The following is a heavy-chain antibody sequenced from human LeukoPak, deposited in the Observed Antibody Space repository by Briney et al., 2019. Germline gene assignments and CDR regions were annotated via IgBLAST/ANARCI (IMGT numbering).Heavy chain of an antibody. D-gene: IGHD3-22*01. Sequence: ASVKVSCKVSGYTLTELSMHWVRQAPGKGLEWMGGFNPEDGETIYAQKFQGRVTMTEDTSTDTAYMELSSLRSEDTAVYYCATIPETYYYDSSGSLFDYWGQGTLVTVSS. J-gene: IGHJ4*02. CDR2: FNPEDGET. CDR3: ATIPETYYYDSSGSLFDY. V-gene: IGHV1-24*01. CDR1: GYTLTELS.